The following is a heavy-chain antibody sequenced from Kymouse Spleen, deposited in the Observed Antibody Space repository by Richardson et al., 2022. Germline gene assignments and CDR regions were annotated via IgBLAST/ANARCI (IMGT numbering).Heavy chain of an antibody. V-gene: IGHV1-2*04. CDR3: ARDRGIAARPDYYYYGMDV. CDR1: GYTFTGYY. Sequence: QVQLVQSGAEVKKPGASVKVSCKASGYTFTGYYMHWVRQAPGQGLEWMGWINPNSGGTNYAQKFQGWVTMTRDTSISTAYMELSRLRSDDTAVYYCARDRGIAARPDYYYYGMDVWGQGTTVTVSS. CDR2: INPNSGGT. J-gene: IGHJ6*02. D-gene: IGHD6-6*01.